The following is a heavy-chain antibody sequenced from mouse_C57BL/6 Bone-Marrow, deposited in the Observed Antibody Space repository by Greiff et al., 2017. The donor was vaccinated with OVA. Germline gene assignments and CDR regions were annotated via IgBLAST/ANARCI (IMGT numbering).Heavy chain of an antibody. Sequence: QVQLQQSGAELVKPGASVKMSCKASGYTFTSYWITWVKQRPGQGLEWIGDIYPGSGSTNYNEKFKSKATLTVDTSSSTAYMQLSSLTSEDSAVYYCESTGVYYGYAERNFDYWGQGTTLTVSS. D-gene: IGHD2-2*01. V-gene: IGHV1-55*01. CDR1: GYTFTSYW. J-gene: IGHJ2*01. CDR2: IYPGSGST. CDR3: ESTGVYYGYAERNFDY.